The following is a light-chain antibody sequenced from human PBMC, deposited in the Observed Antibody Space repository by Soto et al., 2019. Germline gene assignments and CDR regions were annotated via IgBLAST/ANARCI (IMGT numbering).Light chain of an antibody. J-gene: IGKJ4*01. CDR1: QAFSNL. CDR3: QQATTFPLT. V-gene: IGKV1-12*01. CDR2: GAS. Sequence: DIQMTQPTSSVSASVGDRVIITCRASQAFSNLLAWYQQKPGKAPKLLIYGASTLQGGVPSRFSGSESGTDFTLTISSVQPEDFATYYCQQATTFPLTFGGGTKVDIK.